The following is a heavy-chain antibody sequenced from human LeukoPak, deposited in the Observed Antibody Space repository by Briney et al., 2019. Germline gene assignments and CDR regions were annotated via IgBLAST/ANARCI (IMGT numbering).Heavy chain of an antibody. CDR3: ARLFWGIGAFDI. V-gene: IGHV4-38-2*01. CDR2: IYHSGST. D-gene: IGHD3-16*01. Sequence: SETLSLTCAVSGYSISTGYYWAWIRQPPGKGLEWIGSIYHSGSTYYNPSLKSRVITSVDTSKNQFYLKMTSVTAADTAVYYCARLFWGIGAFDIWGQGTMVTVSS. J-gene: IGHJ3*02. CDR1: GYSISTGYY.